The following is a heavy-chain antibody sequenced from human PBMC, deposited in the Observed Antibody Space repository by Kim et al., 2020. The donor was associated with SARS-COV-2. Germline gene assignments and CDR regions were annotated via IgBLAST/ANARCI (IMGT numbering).Heavy chain of an antibody. Sequence: GGSLRLSCAASGLSFGDYAMHWVRQAPGKGLEWVSGISSNSGSIGYADSVKGRFTISRDNAKSSLFLQMDSLRAEDTAFYYCAKVKCSSTSCFYGMDVWGQGTAVTVFS. V-gene: IGHV3-9*01. D-gene: IGHD2-2*01. CDR2: ISSNSGSI. CDR1: GLSFGDYA. J-gene: IGHJ6*02. CDR3: AKVKCSSTSCFYGMDV.